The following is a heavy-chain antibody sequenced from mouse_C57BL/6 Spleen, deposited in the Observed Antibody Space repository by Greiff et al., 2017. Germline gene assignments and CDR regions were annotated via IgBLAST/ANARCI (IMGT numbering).Heavy chain of an antibody. Sequence: QVQLHQPGAELVKPGASVKLSCKASGYTFTSYWMHWVKPRPGRGLGWIGRFDPNSGGTKYNEKFKSKATLTVDKPSSTAYMQLSSLTSEDSAVYYCARSDYDRYYAMDYWGQGTSVTVSS. CDR2: FDPNSGGT. D-gene: IGHD2-4*01. CDR3: ARSDYDRYYAMDY. CDR1: GYTFTSYW. V-gene: IGHV1-72*01. J-gene: IGHJ4*01.